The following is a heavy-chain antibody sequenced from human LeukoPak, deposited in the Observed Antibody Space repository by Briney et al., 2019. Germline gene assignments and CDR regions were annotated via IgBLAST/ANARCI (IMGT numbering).Heavy chain of an antibody. V-gene: IGHV4-39*01. J-gene: IGHJ4*02. D-gene: IGHD3-3*02. CDR1: GGSISSSSYY. CDR3: ARQRAFGTWAFEF. Sequence: PSETLSLTCTVSGGSISSSSYYWGWIRQPPGKGLEWIGSIYYSGSTYYNPSLKSRVTISVDTSKNQFSLKLSSVTAADTAVYFCARQRAFGTWAFEFWGQGTQRTVFS. CDR2: IYYSGST.